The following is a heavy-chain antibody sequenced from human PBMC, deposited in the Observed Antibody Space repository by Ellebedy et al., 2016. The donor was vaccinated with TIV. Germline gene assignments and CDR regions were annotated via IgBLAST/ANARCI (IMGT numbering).Heavy chain of an antibody. J-gene: IGHJ6*03. CDR2: IWYDGSNK. CDR1: GFTFSSYG. D-gene: IGHD5-18*01. V-gene: IGHV3-33*01. Sequence: GGSLRLXXAASGFTFSSYGMHWVRQAPGKGLEWVAVIWYDGSNKYYADSVKGRFTISRDNSKNTLYLQMNSLRAEDTAVYYCARAPGELWLEALYYMDVWGKGTTVTVSS. CDR3: ARAPGELWLEALYYMDV.